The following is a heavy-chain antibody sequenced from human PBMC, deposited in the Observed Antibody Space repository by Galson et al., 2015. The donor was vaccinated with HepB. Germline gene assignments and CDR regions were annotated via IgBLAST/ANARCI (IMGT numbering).Heavy chain of an antibody. J-gene: IGHJ4*02. Sequence: SLRLSCAASGFIFRNYGMNWVRQAPGKGLEWVAVIWYDGSNKYYVDSARGRFTISRDNSKNTLYLQMNSPRADDTAVYYCASGTSWYGSDFFDYWGQGTLVTVSS. V-gene: IGHV3-33*01. CDR1: GFIFRNYG. CDR3: ASGTSWYGSDFFDY. CDR2: IWYDGSNK. D-gene: IGHD6-13*01.